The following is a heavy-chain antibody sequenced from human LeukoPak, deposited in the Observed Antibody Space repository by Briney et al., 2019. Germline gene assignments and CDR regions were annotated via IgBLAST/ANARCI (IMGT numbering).Heavy chain of an antibody. CDR3: ARRGSIAAAGPNWFDP. D-gene: IGHD6-13*01. CDR2: FDPEDGET. Sequence: ASVKVSCKVSGYTLTELAMYWVRQAPGKGLEWRGGFDPEDGETIYAQKFQGRVTMTDDTYTDTAYMELSSLRSEDTAVYYCARRGSIAAAGPNWFDPWGPGTLVTASS. V-gene: IGHV1-24*01. CDR1: GYTLTELA. J-gene: IGHJ5*02.